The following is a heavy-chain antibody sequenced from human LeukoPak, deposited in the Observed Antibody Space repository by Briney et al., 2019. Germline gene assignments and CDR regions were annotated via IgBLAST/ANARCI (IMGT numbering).Heavy chain of an antibody. CDR2: IYYSGST. CDR3: ASTSLAAAGSLNFDY. J-gene: IGHJ4*02. D-gene: IGHD6-13*01. CDR1: GGSISSYY. V-gene: IGHV4-59*08. Sequence: SETLSLTCTVSGGSISSYYWSWIRQPPGKGLEWIGYIYYSGSTNYNPSLKSRATISVDTSKNQFSLKLSSVTAADTAVYYCASTSLAAAGSLNFDYWGQGTLVTVSS.